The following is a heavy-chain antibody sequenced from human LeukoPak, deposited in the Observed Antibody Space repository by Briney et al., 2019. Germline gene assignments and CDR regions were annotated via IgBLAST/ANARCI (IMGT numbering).Heavy chain of an antibody. Sequence: ASVKVSRKASGGTFSSYAISWVRQAPGQGLEWMGGIIPIFGTANYAQKFQGRVTITTDESTSTAYMELSSLRSEDTAVYYCARDMLHYNWFDPWGQGTLVTVSS. J-gene: IGHJ5*02. D-gene: IGHD2-8*01. CDR2: IIPIFGTA. V-gene: IGHV1-69*05. CDR3: ARDMLHYNWFDP. CDR1: GGTFSSYA.